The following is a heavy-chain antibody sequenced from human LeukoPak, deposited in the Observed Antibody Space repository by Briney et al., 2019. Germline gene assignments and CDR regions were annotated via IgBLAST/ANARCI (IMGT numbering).Heavy chain of an antibody. CDR1: GGSISSGDYY. CDR2: ISYSGST. CDR3: ARVGLDWGSIDY. V-gene: IGHV4-30-4*01. D-gene: IGHD3/OR15-3a*01. J-gene: IGHJ4*02. Sequence: PSETLSLTCTVSGGSISSGDYYWSWIRQPPGKGLEWIGYISYSGSTYYNPSLKSPVTISVDTSKNQFSLKLSSVTAADTAVYYCARVGLDWGSIDYWGQGTLVTVSS.